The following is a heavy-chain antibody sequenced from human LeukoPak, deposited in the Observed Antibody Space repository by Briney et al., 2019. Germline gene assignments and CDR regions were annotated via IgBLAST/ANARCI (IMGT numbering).Heavy chain of an antibody. CDR3: ARDPTAATPQYFDY. CDR2: IWYDGSNK. D-gene: IGHD1-14*01. J-gene: IGHJ4*02. CDR1: GFTFSGYG. V-gene: IGHV3-33*01. Sequence: GGSLRLSCAASGFTFSGYGMHWVRQAPGKGLEWVAVIWYDGSNKYYADSVKGRFTISRDNSKNRPYLQMNSLRAEDTAVYYCARDPTAATPQYFDYWGQGTLVTVSS.